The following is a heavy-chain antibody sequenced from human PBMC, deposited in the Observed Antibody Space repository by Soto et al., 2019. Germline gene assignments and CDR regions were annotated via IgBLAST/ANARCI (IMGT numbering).Heavy chain of an antibody. CDR2: ISYDGSNK. J-gene: IGHJ4*02. CDR1: GFTFSSYG. D-gene: IGHD1-7*01. V-gene: IGHV3-30*18. CDR3: AKDRNPLRTGTTQEDY. Sequence: GGSLRLSCAASGFTFSSYGMHWVRQAPGKGLEWVAVISYDGSNKYYADSVKGRFTISRDNSKNTLYLQMNSLRAEDTAVYYCAKDRNPLRTGTTQEDYWGQGTLVTVSS.